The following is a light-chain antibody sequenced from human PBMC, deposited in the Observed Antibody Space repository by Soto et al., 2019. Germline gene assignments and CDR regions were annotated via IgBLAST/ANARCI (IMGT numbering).Light chain of an antibody. Sequence: EIVLTQSPATLSLSTGERATLSCRASPSINRHFAWYRQKPGQAPRLLINDASNRATGIPARFSGSGSGTDFTLTISSLEPEDSGVYYCQQRSNWPPVTFGGGTKVDIK. CDR1: PSINRH. V-gene: IGKV3-11*01. CDR3: QQRSNWPPVT. J-gene: IGKJ4*01. CDR2: DAS.